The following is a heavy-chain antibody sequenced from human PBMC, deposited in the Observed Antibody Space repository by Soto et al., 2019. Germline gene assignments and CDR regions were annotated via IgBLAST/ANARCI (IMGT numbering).Heavy chain of an antibody. Sequence: QVQLVQSGAELKKPGASVNVSCKAPGYTFTTYGISWVRQAPGQGLEWRGGINAYNGETRFAHKFHGRVTLTTDASRSTVYMELKNLRSDDTAVYYCARDLLAWGQGTMVTVSS. V-gene: IGHV1-18*04. J-gene: IGHJ3*01. CDR3: ARDLLA. CDR1: GYTFTTYG. CDR2: INAYNGET.